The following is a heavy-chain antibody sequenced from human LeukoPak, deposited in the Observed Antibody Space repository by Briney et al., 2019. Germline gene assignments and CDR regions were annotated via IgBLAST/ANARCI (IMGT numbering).Heavy chain of an antibody. CDR1: GFTFSSYG. V-gene: IGHV3-30*02. J-gene: IGHJ6*03. CDR3: ARDTRVRFLEWLSPSMDV. Sequence: GGSLRLSCAASGFTFSSYGMHWVRQAPGKGLEWVAFIRYDGSNKYYADSVKGRFTISRDNSKNTLYLQMNSLRAEDTAVYYCARDTRVRFLEWLSPSMDVWGKGTTVTVSS. D-gene: IGHD3-3*01. CDR2: IRYDGSNK.